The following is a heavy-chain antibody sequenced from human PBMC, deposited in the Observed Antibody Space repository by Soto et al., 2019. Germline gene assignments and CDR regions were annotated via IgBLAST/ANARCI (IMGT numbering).Heavy chain of an antibody. CDR2: ISSSSSTI. Sequence: GGSLRLSCAASGFTFSSYSMNWVRQDPGKGLEWVSYISSSSSTIYYADSVKGRFTISRDNAKNSLYLQMNSLRDEDTAVYYCARDLRLLDYYDSSGYYSSAYWGQGTLVTVSS. CDR1: GFTFSSYS. J-gene: IGHJ4*02. V-gene: IGHV3-48*02. D-gene: IGHD3-22*01. CDR3: ARDLRLLDYYDSSGYYSSAY.